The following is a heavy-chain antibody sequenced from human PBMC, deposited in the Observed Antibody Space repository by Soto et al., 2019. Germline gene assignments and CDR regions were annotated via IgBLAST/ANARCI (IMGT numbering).Heavy chain of an antibody. V-gene: IGHV4-34*01. CDR2: INHSGST. J-gene: IGHJ4*02. Sequence: SETLSLTCAVYGGSFSGYYWSWIRQPPGKGLEWIGEINHSGSTNYNPSLKSRVTISVDTSKNQFSLKLSSVTAADTAVYYCARVILDYFDYWGQGTLVTVSS. CDR1: GGSFSGYY. CDR3: ARVILDYFDY.